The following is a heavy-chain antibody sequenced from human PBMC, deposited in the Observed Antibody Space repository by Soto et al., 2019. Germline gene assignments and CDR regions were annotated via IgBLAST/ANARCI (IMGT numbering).Heavy chain of an antibody. D-gene: IGHD4-17*01. CDR1: GFTVSSNY. CDR3: ARDAATVTNDDAFDI. Sequence: EVQLVESGGGLVQPGGSLRLSCAASGFTVSSNYMSWVRQAPGKGLEWVSVIYSGGSTYYADSVKGRFTISRDNSKNTLYLKMNSLRAEDTAVYYCARDAATVTNDDAFDIWGQGTMVTVSS. V-gene: IGHV3-66*01. J-gene: IGHJ3*02. CDR2: IYSGGST.